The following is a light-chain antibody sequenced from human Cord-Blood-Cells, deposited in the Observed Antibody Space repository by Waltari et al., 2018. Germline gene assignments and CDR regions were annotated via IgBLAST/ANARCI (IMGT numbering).Light chain of an antibody. CDR2: DAS. J-gene: IGKJ4*01. CDR1: QSVSSY. CDR3: QQRSNWPPLT. V-gene: IGKV3-11*01. Sequence: ELVFTQSPATLSLSPGERATLSCRASQSVSSYLAWYQQKPGQAPRLLIYDASNRATGIPARFRGSGSGTDFTLTMSGLEPEDFAVYYGQQRSNWPPLTLGGGTKVEMK.